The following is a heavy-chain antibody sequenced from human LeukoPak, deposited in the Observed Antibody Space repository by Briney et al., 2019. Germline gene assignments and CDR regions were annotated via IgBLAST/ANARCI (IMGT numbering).Heavy chain of an antibody. CDR3: ARGARIAVAGPEGSFDY. Sequence: ASVKISCKASGGTFSSYAISWVRQAPGPGLEWMGWINPNSGGTNYAQKFQGRVTMTRDTSISTAYMELSRLRSDDTAVYYCARGARIAVAGPEGSFDYWGQGTLVTVSS. CDR1: GGTFSSYA. V-gene: IGHV1-2*02. J-gene: IGHJ4*02. D-gene: IGHD6-19*01. CDR2: INPNSGGT.